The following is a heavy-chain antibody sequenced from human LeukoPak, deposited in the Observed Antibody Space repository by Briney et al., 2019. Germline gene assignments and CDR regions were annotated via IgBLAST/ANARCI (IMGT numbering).Heavy chain of an antibody. Sequence: SETLSLTCTLPGDSTSSYYRSWIRHPPGKRLEWIGDTYYSGSTNYNPSLKSRVTISVDTSQNQSSLKLSSVTAPDTALYYCARFTVPAAIIHYWGPGTLVTASS. J-gene: IGHJ4*02. CDR3: ARFTVPAAIIHY. CDR1: GDSTSSYY. V-gene: IGHV4-59*01. CDR2: TYYSGST. D-gene: IGHD2-2*01.